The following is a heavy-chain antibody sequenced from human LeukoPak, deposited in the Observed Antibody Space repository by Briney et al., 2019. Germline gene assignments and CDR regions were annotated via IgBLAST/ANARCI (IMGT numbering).Heavy chain of an antibody. V-gene: IGHV3-33*01. CDR1: GFTFSRYG. Sequence: QTGTSLRLSCAASGFTFSRYGMHWVRQAPGKGLEWVAVIWSDGNNKEHGDSVKGRFTISRDNSKNTLYLQMNSLRAEDTAMYYCARDYCSSISCMDAWGQGTTVTVSS. D-gene: IGHD2-2*01. CDR3: ARDYCSSISCMDA. J-gene: IGHJ6*02. CDR2: IWSDGNNK.